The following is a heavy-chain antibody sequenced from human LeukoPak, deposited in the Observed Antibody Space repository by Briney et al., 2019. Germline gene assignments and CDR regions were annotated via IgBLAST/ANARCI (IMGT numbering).Heavy chain of an antibody. V-gene: IGHV1-3*03. Sequence: ASVKVSCKASGYTFTNYAIHWVRQAPGQRLEWMGWITAGNGNTKYSQEFQGSVTFTGDTSASTAYMELSSLRSEDMAVYYCARWGSGTFHFDYWGQGTLVTGSS. J-gene: IGHJ4*02. CDR3: ARWGSGTFHFDY. CDR1: GYTFTNYA. CDR2: ITAGNGNT. D-gene: IGHD3-10*01.